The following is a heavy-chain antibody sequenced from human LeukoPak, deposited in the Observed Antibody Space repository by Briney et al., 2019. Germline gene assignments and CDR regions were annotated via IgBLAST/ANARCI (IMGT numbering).Heavy chain of an antibody. CDR3: ARDPRISDTAMVLYGAFDI. Sequence: ASVKVSCKASGYTFTGYYMHWVRQAPGQGLEWMGWISAYNGNTNYAQKLQGRVTMTTDTSTSTAYMELRSLRSDDTAVYYCARDPRISDTAMVLYGAFDIWGQGTMVTVSS. D-gene: IGHD5-18*01. CDR1: GYTFTGYY. J-gene: IGHJ3*02. CDR2: ISAYNGNT. V-gene: IGHV1-18*04.